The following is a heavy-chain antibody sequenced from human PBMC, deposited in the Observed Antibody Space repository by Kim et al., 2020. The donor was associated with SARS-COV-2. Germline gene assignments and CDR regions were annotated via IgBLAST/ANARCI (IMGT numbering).Heavy chain of an antibody. J-gene: IGHJ3*02. CDR2: ITKGSNII. CDR1: GFTSSAYD. CDR3: VRDRMGGAFDI. V-gene: IGHV3-48*02. D-gene: IGHD3-16*01. Sequence: GGSLRLSCATSGFTSSAYDMNWVRQVPGKGLEWLSFITKGSNIIYYADSVKGRFTTSRDNAKNSLHLQMNSLKDEDTAIYHCVRDRMGGAFDIWGQGTLVTVSS.